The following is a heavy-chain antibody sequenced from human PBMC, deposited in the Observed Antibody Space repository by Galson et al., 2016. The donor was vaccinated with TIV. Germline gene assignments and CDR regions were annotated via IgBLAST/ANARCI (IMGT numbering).Heavy chain of an antibody. J-gene: IGHJ3*02. CDR1: GGSFSTYA. D-gene: IGHD5-12*01. Sequence: SVKVSCKVSGGSFSTYAINWVRQAPGQGPEWMGRIIPILGPTKYAQRFQGRVSITADKSTNTAYMDLSSLRSDDTAVYYCARDNQATFGYDDAFDIWGQGTLVTVSS. V-gene: IGHV1-69*06. CDR3: ARDNQATFGYDDAFDI. CDR2: IIPILGPT.